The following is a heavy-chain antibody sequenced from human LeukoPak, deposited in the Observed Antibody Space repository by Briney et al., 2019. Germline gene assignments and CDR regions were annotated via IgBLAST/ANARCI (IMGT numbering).Heavy chain of an antibody. V-gene: IGHV4-4*02. Sequence: PSGTLSLTCAVSGGFISSNNWWSWVRQPPGKGLEWIGEIYHSGSTNYNPSPKSRVTISVDKSKNQFSLKLTSVTAADTAVYYCARLQRITMNAFDIWGQGTMVTDSS. CDR3: ARLQRITMNAFDI. J-gene: IGHJ3*02. CDR2: IYHSGST. CDR1: GGFISSNNW. D-gene: IGHD3-22*01.